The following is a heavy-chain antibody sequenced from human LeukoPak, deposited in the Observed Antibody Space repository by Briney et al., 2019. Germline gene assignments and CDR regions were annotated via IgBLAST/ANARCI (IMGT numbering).Heavy chain of an antibody. J-gene: IGHJ6*02. Sequence: ASVKVSCKASGGTFSSYAISWVRQAPGQGLEWMGGIIPIFGTANYAQKFQGRVTITADESTSTAYMELSSLRSEDTAVYYCASPTARTTVTTSPYYYYGMDVWGQGTTVTVSS. CDR2: IIPIFGTA. V-gene: IGHV1-69*13. CDR3: ASPTARTTVTTSPYYYYGMDV. CDR1: GGTFSSYA. D-gene: IGHD4-11*01.